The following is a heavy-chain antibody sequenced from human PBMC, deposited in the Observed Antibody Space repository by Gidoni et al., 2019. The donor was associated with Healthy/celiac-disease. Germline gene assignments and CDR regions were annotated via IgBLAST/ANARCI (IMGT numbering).Heavy chain of an antibody. CDR2: IWYDGSNK. D-gene: IGHD1-26*01. CDR1: GFTFSSYG. CDR3: AREVGATKDAFDI. V-gene: IGHV3-33*01. Sequence: QVQLVESGGGVVQPGRSLRLSCAASGFTFSSYGMHWVRQAPGKGLEWVVVIWYDGSNKYYADSVKGRFTISRDNSKNTLYLQMNSLRAEDTAVYYCAREVGATKDAFDIWGQGTMVTVSS. J-gene: IGHJ3*02.